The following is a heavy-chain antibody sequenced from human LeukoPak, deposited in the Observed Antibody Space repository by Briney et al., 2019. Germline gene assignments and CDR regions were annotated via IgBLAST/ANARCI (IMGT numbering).Heavy chain of an antibody. CDR2: ISYDGSNK. D-gene: IGHD5-24*01. Sequence: GRSLRLSCAASRFTFSTYGMHWVRQAPGKGLEWVAVISYDGSNKYYADSVKGRFTISRDNSKNTLYLQMNSLRAEDTAVYYRAKYGGIKRWLQLPNWFDPWGQGTLVTVSS. J-gene: IGHJ5*02. CDR1: RFTFSTYG. CDR3: AKYGGIKRWLQLPNWFDP. V-gene: IGHV3-30*18.